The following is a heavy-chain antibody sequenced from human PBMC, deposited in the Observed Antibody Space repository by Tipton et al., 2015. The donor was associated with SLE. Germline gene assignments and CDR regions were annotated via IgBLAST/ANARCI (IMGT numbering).Heavy chain of an antibody. D-gene: IGHD2-15*01. J-gene: IGHJ3*02. Sequence: TLSLTCTVSGCSISSYYWSWIRQPPGKGLEWIGYIYYSGSTNYNPSLKSRVTISVDTSKNQFYLKLSSVTAPDTAVYYWARDRGRGPTPDAFCIWGQGTMVTDSS. CDR3: ARDRGRGPTPDAFCI. CDR1: GCSISSYY. CDR2: IYYSGST. V-gene: IGHV4-59*01.